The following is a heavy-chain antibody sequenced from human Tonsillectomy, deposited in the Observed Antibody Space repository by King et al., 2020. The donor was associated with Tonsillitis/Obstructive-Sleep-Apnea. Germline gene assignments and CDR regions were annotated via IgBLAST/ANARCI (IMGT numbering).Heavy chain of an antibody. CDR3: AREPTGWLPLGGDFDY. CDR1: GGSISSGDYY. Sequence: QLQESGPGLVKPSQTLSLTCTVSGGSISSGDYYWSWIRQHPGKGLEWIGYIYYSGSTYYNPSLKSRVTISVDTSKNQFSLKLRSVTAADTAMYYCAREPTGWLPLGGDFDYWGQGTLVTVSS. J-gene: IGHJ4*02. V-gene: IGHV4-31*03. CDR2: IYYSGST. D-gene: IGHD5-24*01.